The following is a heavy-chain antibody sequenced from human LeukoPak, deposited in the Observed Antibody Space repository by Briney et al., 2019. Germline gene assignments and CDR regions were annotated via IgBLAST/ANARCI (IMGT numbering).Heavy chain of an antibody. CDR2: IIPIFGTA. CDR1: GGTFSSYA. V-gene: IGHV1-69*05. D-gene: IGHD3-22*01. CDR3: ARARDYDSSGYYYYFDY. J-gene: IGHJ4*02. Sequence: SVKVSCKASGGTFSSYAISWVRQAPGQGLEWMGGIIPIFGTANYAQKFQGRVTITTDESTSTAYMELSSLRSEDTAVYYCARARDYDSSGYYYYFDYWGQGTLVTVSS.